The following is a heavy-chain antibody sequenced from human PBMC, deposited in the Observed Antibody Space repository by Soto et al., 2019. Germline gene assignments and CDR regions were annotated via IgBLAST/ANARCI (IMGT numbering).Heavy chain of an antibody. CDR2: IAPIGYST. J-gene: IGHJ4*02. CDR3: VSWVSPHFDY. V-gene: IGHV3-23*01. Sequence: EVQLLESGGGLVQPGGSLRLSCAVSGLTFRNHAMSWVRQAPGKGLEWVSTIAPIGYSTHYAGSVEGRFTISRDDSKSTLDLKMNRLRADDTAVYYCVSWVSPHFDYWGQGTLVSVSS. D-gene: IGHD2-8*01. CDR1: GLTFRNHA.